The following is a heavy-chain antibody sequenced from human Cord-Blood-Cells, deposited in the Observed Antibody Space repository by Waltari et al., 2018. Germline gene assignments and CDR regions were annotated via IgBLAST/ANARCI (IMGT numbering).Heavy chain of an antibody. D-gene: IGHD2-8*01. CDR1: GFSLRTSVLG. J-gene: IGHJ4*02. CDR3: AHTGPTNFDY. V-gene: IGHV2-5*01. CDR2: IYWNDDK. Sequence: QIPLKASGPTLVKPTQPLPLTCTFSGFSLRTSVLGVGWIRPPPGKALAWLALIYWNDDKHYSPSLKSRLTITKDTSKNQVVLTMTNMDPVDTATYYCAHTGPTNFDYWGQGTLVTVSS.